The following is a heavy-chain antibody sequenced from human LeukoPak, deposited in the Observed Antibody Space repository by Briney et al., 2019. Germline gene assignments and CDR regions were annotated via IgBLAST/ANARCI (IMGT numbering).Heavy chain of an antibody. Sequence: GGSLRLSCAASGFTFSFYWMSWVRQAPGKGLEWVASIKEDGREKLYVESLEGRLTIARDNAKESLHLQMRNLRVEDTAVYYCTRALGHSVLAFDVWGQGTVVIVS. CDR3: TRALGHSVLAFDV. CDR1: GFTFSFYW. J-gene: IGHJ3*01. CDR2: IKEDGREK. D-gene: IGHD3-16*01. V-gene: IGHV3-7*03.